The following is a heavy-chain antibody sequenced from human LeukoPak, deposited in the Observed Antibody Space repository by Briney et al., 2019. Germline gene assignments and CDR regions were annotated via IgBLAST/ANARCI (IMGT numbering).Heavy chain of an antibody. CDR2: ISSDGGST. D-gene: IGHD5-18*01. CDR3: ARELGYTYGLNYFDY. CDR1: GFTFSSYA. Sequence: GGSLRLSCEASGFTFSSYAMHWVRQAPGMGLEYVSAISSDGGSTYYANSVKGRFTISRDNSKNTLYLQMGSLRAEDMAVYYCARELGYTYGLNYFDYWGQGTLDTVSS. J-gene: IGHJ4*02. V-gene: IGHV3-64*01.